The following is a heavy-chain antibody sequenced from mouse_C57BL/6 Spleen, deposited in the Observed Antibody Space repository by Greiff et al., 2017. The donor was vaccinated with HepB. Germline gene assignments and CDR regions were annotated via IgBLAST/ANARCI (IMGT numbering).Heavy chain of an antibody. CDR1: GYTFTSYW. J-gene: IGHJ3*01. D-gene: IGHD1-1*01. Sequence: EVHLVESGTVLARPGASVKMSCKTSGYTFTSYWMHWVKQRPGQGLEWIGAIYPGNSDTSYNQKFKGKAKLTAVTSASTAYMELSSLTNEDSAVYYCTRWITTVVAPFAYWGQGTLVTVSA. CDR2: IYPGNSDT. V-gene: IGHV1-5*01. CDR3: TRWITTVVAPFAY.